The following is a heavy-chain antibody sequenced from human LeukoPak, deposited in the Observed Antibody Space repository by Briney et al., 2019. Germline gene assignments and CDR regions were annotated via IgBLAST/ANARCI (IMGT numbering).Heavy chain of an antibody. CDR3: ARQLYARFDP. Sequence: SGGSLRLSCAASGFTFSSYSMNWVRQAPGKGLEWVSYISSSSSTIYYADSVKGRFTISRDNAKNSLYLQMNRLRAEDTGLYYCARQLYARFDPWGQGTLVTVSS. J-gene: IGHJ5*02. CDR1: GFTFSSYS. CDR2: ISSSSSTI. D-gene: IGHD2-8*01. V-gene: IGHV3-48*01.